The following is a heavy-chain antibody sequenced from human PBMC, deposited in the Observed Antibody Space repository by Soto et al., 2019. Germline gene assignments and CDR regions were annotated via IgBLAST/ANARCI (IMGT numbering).Heavy chain of an antibody. CDR1: GGTFSSYT. CDR2: IIPILGIA. J-gene: IGHJ3*02. D-gene: IGHD6-19*01. Sequence: QVQLVQSGAEVKKPGSSVKVSCKASGGTFSSYTISWVRQAPGQGLEWMGRIIPILGIANYAQKFQGRVTITADKSTSTAYMELSSLRSEDTAVYYCAQIAVAGTGAFDIWGQGTMVTVSS. V-gene: IGHV1-69*02. CDR3: AQIAVAGTGAFDI.